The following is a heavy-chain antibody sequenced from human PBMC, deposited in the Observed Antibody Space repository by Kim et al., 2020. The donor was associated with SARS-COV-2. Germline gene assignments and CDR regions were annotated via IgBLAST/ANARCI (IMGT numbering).Heavy chain of an antibody. V-gene: IGHV3-21*01. J-gene: IGHJ6*02. CDR1: GFTFSSYS. CDR3: ARDLRGLRITMVRGVHRPCCMDV. Sequence: GGSLRLSCAASGFTFSSYSMNWVRQAPGKGLEWVSSISSSSSYIYYADSVKGRFTISRDNAKNSLYLQMNSLRAEDTAVYYCARDLRGLRITMVRGVHRPCCMDVWRRGTTVTVSS. CDR2: ISSSSSYI. D-gene: IGHD3-10*01.